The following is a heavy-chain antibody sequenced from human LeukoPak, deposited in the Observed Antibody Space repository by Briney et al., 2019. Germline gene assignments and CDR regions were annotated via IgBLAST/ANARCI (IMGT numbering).Heavy chain of an antibody. V-gene: IGHV1-18*01. CDR2: ISAYNGNT. J-gene: IGHJ4*02. Sequence: ASVTVSCKASGYTFTSYGISWVRQAPGQGLEWMGWISAYNGNTNYAQKLQGRVTMTTDTSTSTAYMELRSLRSDDTAVYYCARGGYSSGWYYSYYFDYWGQGTLVTVSS. CDR3: ARGGYSSGWYYSYYFDY. D-gene: IGHD6-19*01. CDR1: GYTFTSYG.